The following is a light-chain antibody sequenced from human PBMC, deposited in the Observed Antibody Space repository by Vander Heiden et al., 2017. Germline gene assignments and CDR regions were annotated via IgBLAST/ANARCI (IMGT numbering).Light chain of an antibody. CDR2: RTS. Sequence: TQVTQPLPPLPASIGARATTICGASQNIRTNLNWYQQKPGKAPKHLIYRTSNLQGGVPSTFSGSGSGTDVTLTITSLQPEDFAAYYCHQTYSSPYTFGQGTKLEI. J-gene: IGKJ2*01. CDR1: QNIRTN. V-gene: IGKV1-39*01. CDR3: HQTYSSPYT.